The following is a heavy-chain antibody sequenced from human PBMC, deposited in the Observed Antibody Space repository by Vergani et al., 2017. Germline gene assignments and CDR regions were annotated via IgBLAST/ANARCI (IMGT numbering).Heavy chain of an antibody. V-gene: IGHV4-39*07. CDR1: GGSISSSSYY. D-gene: IGHD6-13*01. CDR2: IYYSGST. CDR3: ARDKVGQQLKAFDI. J-gene: IGHJ3*02. Sequence: QLQLQESGPGLVKPSETLSLPCTVSGGSISSSSYYWGWIRQPPGKGLEWIGSIYYSGSTYYNPSLKSRVTISVDTSKNQFSLKLSSVTAADTAVYYCARDKVGQQLKAFDIWGQGTMVTVSS.